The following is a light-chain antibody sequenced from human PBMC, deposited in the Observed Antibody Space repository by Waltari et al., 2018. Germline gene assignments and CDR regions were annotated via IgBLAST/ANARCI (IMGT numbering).Light chain of an antibody. CDR1: KLGEKY. Sequence: SYELTQPPSVSVSPGQTASITCSGGKLGEKYAVWYQQRPGQSPVLVSYQAFTGRSGIPERFTASNSGNTATLTISGTRAMDEADYYCQAWDSSVSGAFGTGTKVTVL. CDR2: QAF. J-gene: IGLJ1*01. V-gene: IGLV3-1*01. CDR3: QAWDSSVSGA.